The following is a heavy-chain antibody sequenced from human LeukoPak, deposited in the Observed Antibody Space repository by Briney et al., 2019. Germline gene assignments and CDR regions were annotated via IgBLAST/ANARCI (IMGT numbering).Heavy chain of an antibody. D-gene: IGHD2-2*01. V-gene: IGHV4-39*01. CDR3: ARHDRGGYCSSTSCLSYAFDI. J-gene: IGHJ3*02. CDR2: IYYSGST. Sequence: PSETLSLTCTVSGGSISSSSYYWGWIRQPRGKGLEWIGSIYYSGSTYYHPSRKSRFTISVDTSKNQFSLKLSSVTAADTAVYYCARHDRGGYCSSTSCLSYAFDIWGQGTMVTVSS. CDR1: GGSISSSSYY.